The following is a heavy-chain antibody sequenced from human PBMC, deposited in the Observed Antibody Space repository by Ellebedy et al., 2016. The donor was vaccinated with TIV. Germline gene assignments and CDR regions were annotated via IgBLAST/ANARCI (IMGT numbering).Heavy chain of an antibody. CDR2: ISAYNGNT. J-gene: IGHJ4*02. V-gene: IGHV1-18*04. D-gene: IGHD3-22*01. Sequence: AASVKVSCKASGYTFTSYGISWVRQAPGQGLEWMGWISAYNGNTNYAQKLQGRVTMTTDTSTSTAYMELRSLRSDDTAVYYCARTQYYYDSSGYRGYFDYWGQGTLVTVSS. CDR3: ARTQYYYDSSGYRGYFDY. CDR1: GYTFTSYG.